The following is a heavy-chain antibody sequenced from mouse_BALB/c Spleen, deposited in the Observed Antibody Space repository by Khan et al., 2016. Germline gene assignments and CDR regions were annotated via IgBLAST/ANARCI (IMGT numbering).Heavy chain of an antibody. J-gene: IGHJ2*01. Sequence: VQLKQSGAELVKPGASVKLSCTASGFNIKDTYMHWVKQRPEQGLEWIGRIDPANVNTKYDPKFQGKATITADTSSNTAYLKLSSLTSEDTAVYYCTREVYYPYWGPGTTLTVSS. V-gene: IGHV14-3*02. CDR2: IDPANVNT. D-gene: IGHD1-1*01. CDR1: GFNIKDTY. CDR3: TREVYYPY.